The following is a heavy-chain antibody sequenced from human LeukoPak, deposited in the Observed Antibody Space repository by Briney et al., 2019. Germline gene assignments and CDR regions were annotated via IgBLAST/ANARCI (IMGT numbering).Heavy chain of an antibody. D-gene: IGHD6-19*01. Sequence: TSETLSLTCAVYGGSLSAYYWTWIRQPPGKGLEWIGEINHGGSTNYNPSLKSRVTISVDTSKNQFSLKLSSVTAADTAVYYCARSSGWYGVFDYWGQGTLVTVSS. CDR1: GGSLSAYY. J-gene: IGHJ4*02. CDR2: INHGGST. V-gene: IGHV4-34*01. CDR3: ARSSGWYGVFDY.